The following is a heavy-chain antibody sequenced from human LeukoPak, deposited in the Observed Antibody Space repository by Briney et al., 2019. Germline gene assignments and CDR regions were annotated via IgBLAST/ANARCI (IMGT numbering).Heavy chain of an antibody. Sequence: SQTLSLTCTVSGGSISSGSYYWGWIRQPAGKGLEWIGRIYTSGSTNYNPSLKSRVTISVDTSKNQFSLKLSSVTAADTAVYYCAREAQYYYGSGSYYNASRWGLLWGQGTLVTVSS. V-gene: IGHV4-61*02. CDR3: AREAQYYYGSGSYYNASRWGLL. CDR2: IYTSGST. CDR1: GGSISSGSYY. D-gene: IGHD3-10*01. J-gene: IGHJ4*02.